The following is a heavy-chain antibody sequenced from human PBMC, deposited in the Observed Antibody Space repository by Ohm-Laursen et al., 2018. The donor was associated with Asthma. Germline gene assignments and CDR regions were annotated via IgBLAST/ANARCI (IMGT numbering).Heavy chain of an antibody. CDR3: ARSGTVLLWFGEYDAFDI. J-gene: IGHJ3*02. CDR1: GFTFSSYG. Sequence: SLRLSCSASGFTFSSYGMHWVRQAPGKGLEWVAVISYDGSNKYYADSVKGRFTISRDNAKNTLYLQMNSLRAEDTAVYYCARSGTVLLWFGEYDAFDIWGQGTMVTVSS. V-gene: IGHV3-30*03. CDR2: ISYDGSNK. D-gene: IGHD3-10*01.